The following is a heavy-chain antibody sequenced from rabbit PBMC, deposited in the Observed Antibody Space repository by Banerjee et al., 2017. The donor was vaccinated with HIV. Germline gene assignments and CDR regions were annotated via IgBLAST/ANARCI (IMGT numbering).Heavy chain of an antibody. J-gene: IGHJ4*01. D-gene: IGHD6-1*01. CDR1: GIDFSTYG. V-gene: IGHV1S45*01. Sequence: ELVESGGGLVQPGESLKLSCKASGIDFSTYGIYWVRQAPGKGPEWIAYIDAGSTGNTYYVNWAKGRFTISRTSSTTVTLQMTSLTAADTATYFCARVGYTYGDGGDGYSKWGLWGPGTLVTVS. CDR2: IDAGSTGNT. CDR3: ARVGYTYGDGGDGYSKWGL.